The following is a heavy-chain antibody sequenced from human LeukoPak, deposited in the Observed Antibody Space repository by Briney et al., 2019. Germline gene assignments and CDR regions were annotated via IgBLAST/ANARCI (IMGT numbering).Heavy chain of an antibody. J-gene: IGHJ3*02. CDR1: GGSVSSNSTA. Sequence: SQTLSLTCAISGGSVSSNSTACNWIRQSPSRGLEWLGRTYYRSKWYSDYAVSVKSRITINPDTSKNQFSLQLNSVTPEDTAVYYCARGGQGDGYSADEAFDIWGQGTMVTVSS. CDR3: ARGGQGDGYSADEAFDI. V-gene: IGHV6-1*01. CDR2: TYYRSKWYS. D-gene: IGHD5-24*01.